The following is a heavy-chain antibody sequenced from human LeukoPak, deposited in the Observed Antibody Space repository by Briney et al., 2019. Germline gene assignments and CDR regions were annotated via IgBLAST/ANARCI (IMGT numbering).Heavy chain of an antibody. J-gene: IGHJ3*02. Sequence: ASVKVSCKASGYTFTSYAMHWVRQAPGQRLEWMGWINAGNSNTKYSQKFQGRVTITRDTSASTAYMGLSSLRSEDTAVYYCARSVQYQLPPIWGQGTMVTVSS. CDR1: GYTFTSYA. CDR2: INAGNSNT. D-gene: IGHD2-2*01. CDR3: ARSVQYQLPPI. V-gene: IGHV1-3*01.